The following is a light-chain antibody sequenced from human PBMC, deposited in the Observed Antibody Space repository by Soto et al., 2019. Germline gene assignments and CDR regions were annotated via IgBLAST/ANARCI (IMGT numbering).Light chain of an antibody. Sequence: DIVMTQSPLSLPVTPGESASISCRSSQSLLHNNGNNYLDWYLQKPGQSPQLLIYLGSNRASGVPDRFGGSGSGTDFTLKISRVEAEDVGVYYCMQALQTPYTFGQGTKLEIK. CDR2: LGS. CDR3: MQALQTPYT. J-gene: IGKJ2*01. V-gene: IGKV2-28*01. CDR1: QSLLHNNGNNY.